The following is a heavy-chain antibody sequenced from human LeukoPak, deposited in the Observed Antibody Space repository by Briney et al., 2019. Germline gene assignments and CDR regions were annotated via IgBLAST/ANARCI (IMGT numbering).Heavy chain of an antibody. CDR2: IYYSGST. Sequence: PSETLSLTCTVSGGSISSYYWSWIRQPPGKGLEWIGYIYYSGSTNYNPSLKSRVTISVDTSKNQFSLKLSSVTVADTAVYYCAREVRYYYGSGVDYWGQGTLVTVSS. CDR1: GGSISSYY. D-gene: IGHD3-10*01. V-gene: IGHV4-59*01. CDR3: AREVRYYYGSGVDY. J-gene: IGHJ4*02.